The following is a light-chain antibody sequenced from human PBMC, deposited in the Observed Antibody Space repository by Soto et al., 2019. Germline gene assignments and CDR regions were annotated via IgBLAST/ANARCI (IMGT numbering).Light chain of an antibody. CDR1: QSVSTT. J-gene: IGKJ1*01. CDR3: QQYDKWPRT. Sequence: VMTQSPATLSVSPGERAALSCRASQSVSTTLAWYQQKPGQPPRLLIYFASTMATDVPARFTAGGSGTEFTLRISRLQSDDLAVYYCQQYDKWPRTFGQGTKVDIK. CDR2: FAS. V-gene: IGKV3-15*01.